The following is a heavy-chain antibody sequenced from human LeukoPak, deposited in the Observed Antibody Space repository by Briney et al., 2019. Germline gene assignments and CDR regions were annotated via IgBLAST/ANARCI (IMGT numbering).Heavy chain of an antibody. CDR3: ARHLFWNWFDP. CDR2: IYTSGST. Sequence: PSETLSLTCAVYGGSFSGYYWSWIRQPPGKGLEWIGYIYTSGSTNYNPSLKSRVTISVDTSKNQFSLKLSSVTAADTAVYYCARHLFWNWFDPWGQGTLVTVSS. V-gene: IGHV4-4*09. CDR1: GGSFSGYY. J-gene: IGHJ5*02. D-gene: IGHD2/OR15-2a*01.